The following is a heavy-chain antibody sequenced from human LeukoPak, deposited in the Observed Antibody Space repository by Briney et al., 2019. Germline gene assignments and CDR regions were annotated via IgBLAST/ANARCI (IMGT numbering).Heavy chain of an antibody. D-gene: IGHD3-16*01. J-gene: IGHJ6*03. CDR1: GGSFSGYY. Sequence: SETLSLTCAVYGGSFSGYYWSWIRQPPGKGLEWIGEINHSGSTNYNPSLKSRVTISVDTSKNQFSLKLSSVTAADRAVYYCGAGGGMGVYYYYMDVWAKGTTVTVSS. V-gene: IGHV4-34*01. CDR3: GAGGGMGVYYYYMDV. CDR2: INHSGST.